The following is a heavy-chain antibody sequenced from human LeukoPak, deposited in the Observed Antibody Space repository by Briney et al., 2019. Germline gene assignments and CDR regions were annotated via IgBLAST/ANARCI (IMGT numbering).Heavy chain of an antibody. V-gene: IGHV1-2*02. CDR1: GYTFTSYY. J-gene: IGHJ4*02. Sequence: ASVKVSCKASGYTFTSYYMHWVRQAPGQGLEWMGWINPNSGGTNYAQKFQGRVTMTRDTSISTAYMELSRLRSDDTAVYYCARGPGLLWFGELSKLDYWGQGTLVTVSS. CDR2: INPNSGGT. CDR3: ARGPGLLWFGELSKLDY. D-gene: IGHD3-10*01.